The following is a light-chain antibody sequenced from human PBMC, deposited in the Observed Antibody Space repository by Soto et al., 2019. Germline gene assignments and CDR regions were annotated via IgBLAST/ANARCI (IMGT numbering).Light chain of an antibody. J-gene: IGKJ1*01. V-gene: IGKV1-12*01. CDR1: QGISSW. CDR2: STS. CDR3: QQGNFFPWT. Sequence: DIQMTQSPTSVSAAVGDRVTITCRASQGISSWLAWYQVKPGRAPKLLIYSTSRVHGVPSRFGGIGSETDFTLTISDRQPEDSAIYYCQQGNFFPWTFCQGTKLEV.